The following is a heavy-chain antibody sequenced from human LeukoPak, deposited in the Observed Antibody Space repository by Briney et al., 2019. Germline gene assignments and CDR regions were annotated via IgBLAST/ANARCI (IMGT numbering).Heavy chain of an antibody. CDR3: ALSYYDSSGYWGPQAFDI. D-gene: IGHD3-22*01. CDR1: GGTFSIYA. CDR2: IIPIFGTA. Sequence: SVKVSCKASGGTFSIYAISWVRQAPGQGLEWMGGIIPIFGTANYVQKFQGRVTITTDESTSTAYMELSSLRSEDTAVYYCALSYYDSSGYWGPQAFDIWGQGTMVTVSS. V-gene: IGHV1-69*05. J-gene: IGHJ3*02.